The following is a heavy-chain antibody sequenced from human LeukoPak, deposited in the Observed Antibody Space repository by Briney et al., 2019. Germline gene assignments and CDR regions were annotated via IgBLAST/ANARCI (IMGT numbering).Heavy chain of an antibody. D-gene: IGHD3-22*01. CDR3: AREPYYYDSSGYYYYFDY. Sequence: SVKVSCKASGGTSSSYAISWVRQAPGQGLEWMGRIIPIFGTANYAQKFQGRVTITTDESTSTAYMELSSLRSEDTAVYYCAREPYYYDSSGYYYYFDYWGQGTLSPSPQ. V-gene: IGHV1-69*05. CDR2: IIPIFGTA. J-gene: IGHJ4*02. CDR1: GGTSSSYA.